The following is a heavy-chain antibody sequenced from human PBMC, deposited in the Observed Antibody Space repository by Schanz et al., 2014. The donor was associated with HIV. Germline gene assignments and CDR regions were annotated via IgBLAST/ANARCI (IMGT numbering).Heavy chain of an antibody. CDR1: GGTFSSHG. Sequence: QVQLVQSGPEVKKPGSSVKVSCKASGGTFSSHGISWVRQAPGQGPEWMGGVIPMFGTTNFAQKFQARVTIAADTSTNTAYMELSSLRSDDTAVYYCARDMPRDGSYFRAFDIWGQGTMVTVSS. J-gene: IGHJ3*02. CDR2: VIPMFGTT. CDR3: ARDMPRDGSYFRAFDI. D-gene: IGHD1-26*01. V-gene: IGHV1-69*06.